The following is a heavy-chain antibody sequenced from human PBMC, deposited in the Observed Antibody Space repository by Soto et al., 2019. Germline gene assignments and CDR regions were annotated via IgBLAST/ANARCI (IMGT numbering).Heavy chain of an antibody. CDR3: ARASGEEQQLVSLDY. J-gene: IGHJ4*02. CDR2: INPNSGGT. V-gene: IGHV1-2*04. D-gene: IGHD6-13*01. Sequence: ASVKVSCKASGYTFTGYYMHWVRQAPGQGLEWMGWINPNSGGTNYAQKFQGWVTMTRDTSISTAYMELSRLRSDDTAVYYCARASGEEQQLVSLDYWGQGTLVTVSS. CDR1: GYTFTGYY.